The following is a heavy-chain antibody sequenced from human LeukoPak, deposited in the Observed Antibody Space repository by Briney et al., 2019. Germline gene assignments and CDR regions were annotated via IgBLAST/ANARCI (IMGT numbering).Heavy chain of an antibody. CDR2: INPSGGST. V-gene: IGHV1-46*01. Sequence: ASVKVSCTASGYTFTSYYMHWVRQAPGQGLEWMGIINPSGGSTSYAQKFQGRVTMTRDTSISTAYMELSRLRSDDTAVYYCARDFEEQQLVKKNHWGYMDVWGKGTTVTVSS. D-gene: IGHD6-13*01. J-gene: IGHJ6*03. CDR1: GYTFTSYY. CDR3: ARDFEEQQLVKKNHWGYMDV.